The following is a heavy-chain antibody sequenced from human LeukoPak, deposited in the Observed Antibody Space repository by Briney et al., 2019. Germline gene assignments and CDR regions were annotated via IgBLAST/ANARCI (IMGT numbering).Heavy chain of an antibody. CDR3: ARDPGGGNLDY. CDR1: GGSLSSYY. V-gene: IGHV4-59*01. CDR2: IYYSGST. D-gene: IGHD2-15*01. Sequence: SETLSLTCSVSGGSLSSYYWSWIRQPPGKGLEWIGYIYYSGSTNYNPSLKSRVTISVDTSKNQFSLKLSSVTAADTAVYYCARDPGGGNLDYWGQGTLVTVSS. J-gene: IGHJ4*02.